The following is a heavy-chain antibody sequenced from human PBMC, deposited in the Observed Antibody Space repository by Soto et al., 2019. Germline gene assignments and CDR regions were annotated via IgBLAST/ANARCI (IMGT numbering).Heavy chain of an antibody. V-gene: IGHV4-59*12. CDR2: IFYSGST. CDR1: GGSISSYY. Sequence: SETLSLTCTVSGGSISSYYCSWIRQPPGRGLECIGYIFYSGSTNYNSSLKSRVTISLDTSKNQFSQKLSSVTAADTAVYYCARVRREYDNSGPLDYWGQGTLVTVSS. J-gene: IGHJ4*02. D-gene: IGHD3-22*01. CDR3: ARVRREYDNSGPLDY.